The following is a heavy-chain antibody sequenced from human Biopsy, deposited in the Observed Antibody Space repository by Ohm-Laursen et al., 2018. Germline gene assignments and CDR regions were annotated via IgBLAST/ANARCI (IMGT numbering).Heavy chain of an antibody. Sequence: SLRLSCAASGFTFENYAMNWVRQAPGKGLEWVAGISWNSGSVVYADSVKGRFTISRDNAKNSLYLQMHSLRAEDTAFYYCAKASGYSSGWPIDYWGQGNLVTVSS. CDR1: GFTFENYA. CDR2: ISWNSGSV. D-gene: IGHD6-19*01. CDR3: AKASGYSSGWPIDY. V-gene: IGHV3-9*01. J-gene: IGHJ4*02.